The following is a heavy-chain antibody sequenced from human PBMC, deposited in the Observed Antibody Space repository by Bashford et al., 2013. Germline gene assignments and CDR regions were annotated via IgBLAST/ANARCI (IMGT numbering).Heavy chain of an antibody. Sequence: SSETLSLTCTVSGGSISSYYWSWIRQPPGKGLEWIGYIYFLGSTDLGSDYNPSLKSRVTISVDTSKKQFSLKLSSVTAADTAIYYCARGEYCNNTDCYGYYYMDVWGKGTTVTVSS. CDR1: GGSISSYY. CDR3: ARGEYCNNTDCYGYYYMDV. D-gene: IGHD2-2*01. J-gene: IGHJ6*03. V-gene: IGHV4-59*01. CDR2: IYFLGSTDLGS.